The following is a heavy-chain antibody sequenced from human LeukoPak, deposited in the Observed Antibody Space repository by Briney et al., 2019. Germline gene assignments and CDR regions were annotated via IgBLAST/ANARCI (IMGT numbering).Heavy chain of an antibody. J-gene: IGHJ5*02. Sequence: SETLSLTCAVYGGSFSGYYWSWIRQPPGKGLEWIGEINHSGSTNYNPSLKSRVTISVDTSKNQFSLKLSSVTAADTAVYYCVARWLDPWGQGTLVTVSS. CDR2: INHSGST. CDR1: GGSFSGYY. V-gene: IGHV4-34*01. CDR3: VARWLDP.